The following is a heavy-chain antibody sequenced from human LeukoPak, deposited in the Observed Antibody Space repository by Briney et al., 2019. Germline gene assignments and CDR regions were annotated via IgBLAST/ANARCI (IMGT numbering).Heavy chain of an antibody. Sequence: SVKVSCKASGYTFTSYYMNWVRQAPGQGLEWMGRIIPILGIANYAQKFQGRVTITADKSTSTAYMELSSLRSEDTAVYYCASEGGSSTTWQSVYWGQGTLVTVSS. V-gene: IGHV1-69*04. CDR1: GYTFTSYY. J-gene: IGHJ4*02. CDR3: ASEGGSSTTWQSVY. CDR2: IIPILGIA. D-gene: IGHD2-2*01.